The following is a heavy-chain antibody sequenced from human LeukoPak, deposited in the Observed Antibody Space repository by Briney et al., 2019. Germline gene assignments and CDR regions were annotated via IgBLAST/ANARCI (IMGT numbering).Heavy chain of an antibody. J-gene: IGHJ4*02. Sequence: SETLSLTCTVSGGSISSASYYWSWIRQPAGKGLEYIGQIYSSGSTNYNPSLKSRVTISVDTSKNQFSLKLSSVTAADTAVYYCARDDILAAQYFVYWGQGTLVTVSS. CDR2: IYSSGST. CDR1: GGSISSASYY. D-gene: IGHD2-15*01. CDR3: ARDDILAAQYFVY. V-gene: IGHV4-61*09.